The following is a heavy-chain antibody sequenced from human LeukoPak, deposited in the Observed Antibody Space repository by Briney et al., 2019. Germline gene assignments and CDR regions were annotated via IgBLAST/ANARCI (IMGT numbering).Heavy chain of an antibody. V-gene: IGHV3-49*04. CDR1: GFSFGDHA. Sequence: GGSLRLSCTASGFSFGDHAMTWGRQAPGKGLEWVSFIRSEAYGQTTEYAASVQDRCTISRDNSKGIVYLQMTSLKPEDTAKYYCPRGPIYLWIYYGMDVWGQGTTVIVSS. D-gene: IGHD3-9*01. CDR3: PRGPIYLWIYYGMDV. CDR2: IRSEAYGQTT. J-gene: IGHJ6*02.